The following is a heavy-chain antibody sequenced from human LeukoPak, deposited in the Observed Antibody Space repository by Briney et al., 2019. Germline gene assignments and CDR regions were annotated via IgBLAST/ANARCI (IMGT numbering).Heavy chain of an antibody. Sequence: ASVKVSCKASGYTFTCYYMHWVRQAPGQGLEWMGWINPNSGGTNYAQKFQGRVTMTRDTSISTAYMELSRLRSDDTAVYYCAREDCSSTSCYDPWGQGTLVTVSS. D-gene: IGHD2-2*01. CDR3: AREDCSSTSCYDP. CDR1: GYTFTCYY. V-gene: IGHV1-2*02. CDR2: INPNSGGT. J-gene: IGHJ5*02.